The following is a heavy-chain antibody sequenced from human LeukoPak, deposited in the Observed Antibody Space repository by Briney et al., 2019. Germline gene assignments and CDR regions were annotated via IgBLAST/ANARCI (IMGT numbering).Heavy chain of an antibody. J-gene: IGHJ5*02. CDR1: GFTFSNFP. V-gene: IGHV3-23*01. CDR2: ISGSGGDT. D-gene: IGHD6-19*01. CDR3: VQGHSSGWYWLDP. Sequence: PGGSLRLSCAASGFTFSNFPMTWVRQAPGKGLEAFSSISGSGGDTYYKDSVKGRFTISRDNSINTLYLRMNSLRGEDTAVYYCVQGHSSGWYWLDPWGQGTLVTVSS.